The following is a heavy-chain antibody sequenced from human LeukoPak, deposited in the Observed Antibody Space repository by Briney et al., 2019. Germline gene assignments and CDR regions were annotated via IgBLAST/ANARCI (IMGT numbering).Heavy chain of an antibody. CDR1: GFTFSSYG. V-gene: IGHV3-30*18. Sequence: GRSLRLSCAASGFTFSSYGMHWVRQAPGKGLEWVAVISYDGSNKYYAGSVKGRFTISRDNSKNTLYLQMNSLRAEDTAVYYCAKDGFDYWGQGTLVTVSS. J-gene: IGHJ4*02. CDR3: AKDGFDY. CDR2: ISYDGSNK.